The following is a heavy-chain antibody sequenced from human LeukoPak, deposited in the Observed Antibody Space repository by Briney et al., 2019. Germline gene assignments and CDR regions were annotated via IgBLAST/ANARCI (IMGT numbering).Heavy chain of an antibody. CDR1: GGSISSYY. J-gene: IGHJ4*02. V-gene: IGHV4-59*01. Sequence: SETLSLTCTVSGGSISSYYWSWIRQPPGKGLEWIGYIYYSGSTNYNPSLKSRVTISVDTSKNQFSLKLSSVTAADTAVYYCARGPPGRYNCFSDYWGQGTLVTVSS. CDR2: IYYSGST. D-gene: IGHD1-20*01. CDR3: ARGPPGRYNCFSDY.